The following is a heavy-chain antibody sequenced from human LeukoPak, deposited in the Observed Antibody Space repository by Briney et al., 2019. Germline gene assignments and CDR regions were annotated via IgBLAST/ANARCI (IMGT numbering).Heavy chain of an antibody. Sequence: KTSETLSLTCAVYGGSFSGYYWSWIRQPPGKGLEWIGEINHSGSTNYNPSLKSRVTISVDTSKNQFSLKLSSVTAADTAVYYCAREDCSGTSCSEYVWGQGTTVTVSS. CDR3: AREDCSGTSCSEYV. D-gene: IGHD2-2*01. V-gene: IGHV4-34*01. CDR2: INHSGST. CDR1: GGSFSGYY. J-gene: IGHJ6*02.